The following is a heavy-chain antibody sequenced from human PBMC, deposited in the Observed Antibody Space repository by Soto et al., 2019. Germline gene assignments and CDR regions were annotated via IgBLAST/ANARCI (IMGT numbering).Heavy chain of an antibody. Sequence: EVQLVESGGGLVQPGGSLKLSCAASGFIFSGSAMHWVRQASGKGLEWVGRIRSKANSYATTYAASVKGRFTISRDDSKNTAYLQMNSLKTEDTAVYYCTRSYAVIVVSDAYWYFDLWGRGTLVTVSS. CDR3: TRSYAVIVVSDAYWYFDL. J-gene: IGHJ2*01. V-gene: IGHV3-73*01. CDR2: IRSKANSYAT. D-gene: IGHD3-22*01. CDR1: GFIFSGSA.